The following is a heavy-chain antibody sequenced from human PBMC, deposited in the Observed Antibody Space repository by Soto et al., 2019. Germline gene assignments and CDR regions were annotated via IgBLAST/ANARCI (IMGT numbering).Heavy chain of an antibody. CDR1: GGTFNNYA. CDR2: IIPIIGTA. Sequence: QVQLVQSGAEVKKPGSSVKVSCKASGGTFNNYAISWVRQAPGQGLEWMGGIIPIIGTADYAHKFQGRLAISAVEATGTTFMDLSSLRSEDTALYYCARVGVDVVATSAFDYWGQGTLVTVSS. J-gene: IGHJ4*02. V-gene: IGHV1-69*01. CDR3: ARVGVDVVATSAFDY. D-gene: IGHD5-12*01.